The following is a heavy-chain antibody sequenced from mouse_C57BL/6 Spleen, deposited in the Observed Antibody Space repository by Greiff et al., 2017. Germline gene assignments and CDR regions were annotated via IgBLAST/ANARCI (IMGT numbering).Heavy chain of an antibody. D-gene: IGHD2-2*01. V-gene: IGHV14-2*01. CDR1: GFNIKDYY. Sequence: VQLQQSGAELVKPGASVTLSCTASGFNIKDYYMHWVKQRPEQGLEWIGRIAPEDGETNYDPKFQGKATITADTSSNTAYLQLSGLTSADTAVYYWATMVTTYWGQGTTLTVSS. CDR3: ATMVTTY. CDR2: IAPEDGET. J-gene: IGHJ2*01.